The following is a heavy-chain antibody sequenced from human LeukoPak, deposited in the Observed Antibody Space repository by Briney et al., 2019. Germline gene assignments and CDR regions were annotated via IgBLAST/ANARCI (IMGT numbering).Heavy chain of an antibody. Sequence: GGSLRLSCAASGFTFSSYAMHWVRQAPGKGLEWVGVISYDGSNKYYADSVKGRFTISRDNSKNTLYLQMNSLTSDDTAVYYCARAAAGGPLNALHSWGQGTVVTVSS. CDR3: ARAAAGGPLNALHS. V-gene: IGHV3-30-3*01. J-gene: IGHJ3*01. CDR1: GFTFSSYA. D-gene: IGHD6-13*01. CDR2: ISYDGSNK.